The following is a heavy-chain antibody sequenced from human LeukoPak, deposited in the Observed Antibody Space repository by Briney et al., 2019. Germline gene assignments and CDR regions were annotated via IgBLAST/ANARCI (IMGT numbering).Heavy chain of an antibody. V-gene: IGHV1-69*05. CDR3: ARQHCSSTSCQKPFDY. D-gene: IGHD2-2*01. J-gene: IGHJ4*02. CDR2: IIPIFGTA. Sequence: SVKVSCKASGGTFSSYAISWVRQAPGQGLEWMGGIIPIFGTANYAQKFQGGVTITTDESASTAYMELSSLRSEDTAVYYCARQHCSSTSCQKPFDYWGQGTLVTVSS. CDR1: GGTFSSYA.